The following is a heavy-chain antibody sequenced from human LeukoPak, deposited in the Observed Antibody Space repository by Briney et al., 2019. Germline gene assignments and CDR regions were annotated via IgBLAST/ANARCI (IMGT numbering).Heavy chain of an antibody. J-gene: IGHJ3*02. CDR2: INPSGGST. D-gene: IGHD3-22*01. Sequence: GASVKVSCKASGYTFTSYYMHWVRQAPGQGLEWMGIINPSGGSTSYAQKFQGRVTMTRDTSTSTVYMELSSLRSEDTAVYYCARERSGYYDRSGWHAFDIWGQGTMVTVSS. CDR1: GYTFTSYY. V-gene: IGHV1-46*01. CDR3: ARERSGYYDRSGWHAFDI.